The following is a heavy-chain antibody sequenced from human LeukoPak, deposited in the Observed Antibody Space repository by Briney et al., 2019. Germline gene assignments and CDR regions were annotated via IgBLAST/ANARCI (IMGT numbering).Heavy chain of an antibody. D-gene: IGHD2/OR15-2a*01. CDR3: ARGWGLYTYGPMAPKLLLDY. J-gene: IGHJ4*02. V-gene: IGHV4-34*01. CDR1: GGSFSGYY. CDR2: INHSGST. Sequence: SETLSLTCAVYGGSFSGYYWSWIRQPPGKGLEWIGEINHSGSTNYNPSLKSRVTISVDTSKNQFSLKLGSVTAADTAVYYCARGWGLYTYGPMAPKLLLDYWGQGTLVTVSS.